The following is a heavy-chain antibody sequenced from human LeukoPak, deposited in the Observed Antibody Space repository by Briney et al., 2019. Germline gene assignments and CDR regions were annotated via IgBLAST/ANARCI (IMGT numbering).Heavy chain of an antibody. V-gene: IGHV1-8*01. J-gene: IGHJ6*02. CDR1: GYTFTSYD. CDR3: ARGGAWRTPFYYYYGMDV. CDR2: MNPNSGNT. D-gene: IGHD3-16*01. Sequence: ASVKVSCKASGYTFTSYDINWVRQATGQGLEWMGWMNPNSGNTGYAQKFQSRVPMTRNTSISTAYMELSSLRSEDTAVYYCARGGAWRTPFYYYYGMDVWGQGTTVTVSS.